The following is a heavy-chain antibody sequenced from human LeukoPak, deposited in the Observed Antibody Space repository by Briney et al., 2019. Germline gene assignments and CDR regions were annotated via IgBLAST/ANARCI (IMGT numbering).Heavy chain of an antibody. CDR1: GFTFSSYA. Sequence: PGGSLRLSCAASGFTFSSYAMHWVRQAPGKGLEWVAVISYDGSNKYYADSVKGRFTISRDNSKNTLYLQMNSLRAEDTAVYYCARRQQLDWYFDLWGRGTLVTVSS. V-gene: IGHV3-30*04. CDR2: ISYDGSNK. D-gene: IGHD6-13*01. CDR3: ARRQQLDWYFDL. J-gene: IGHJ2*01.